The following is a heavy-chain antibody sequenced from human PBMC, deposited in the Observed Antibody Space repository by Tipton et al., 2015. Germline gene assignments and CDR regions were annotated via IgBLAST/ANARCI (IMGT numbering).Heavy chain of an antibody. CDR2: INHNGNT. Sequence: QVQLVQSGPEVKPSETLSLTCAVYGGSSSGYYWTWIRQSPGKGLEWIGEINHNGNTNYDPSLKSRATISVDASKSHLSLKMNSVTAADTAVYYCASSLTIFGVVKYFYGMDVWGQGTTVTVSS. CDR3: ASSLTIFGVVKYFYGMDV. V-gene: IGHV4-34*01. J-gene: IGHJ6*02. D-gene: IGHD3-3*01. CDR1: GGSSSGYY.